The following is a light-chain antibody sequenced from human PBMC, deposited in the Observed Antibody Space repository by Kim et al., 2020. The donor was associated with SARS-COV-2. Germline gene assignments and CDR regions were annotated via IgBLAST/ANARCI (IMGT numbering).Light chain of an antibody. V-gene: IGLV2-14*01. CDR1: RSDVGDSKY. CDR2: DVT. Sequence: QSALTQPASVSGSPGQSITITCTGTRSDVGDSKYVSWFQQHPGKAPKVMIYDVTKRHSGVSDRFSGSKSGNTASLTISGLQAEDEADYYCSSYTTSSTWEFGGGTQLTVL. J-gene: IGLJ3*02. CDR3: SSYTTSSTWE.